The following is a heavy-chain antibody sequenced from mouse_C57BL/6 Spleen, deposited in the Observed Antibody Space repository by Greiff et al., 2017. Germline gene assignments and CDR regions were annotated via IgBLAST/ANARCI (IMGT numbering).Heavy chain of an antibody. D-gene: IGHD1-1*01. CDR2: INYDGSST. CDR1: GFTFSDYY. CDR3: ARSYGSSFYWYFDV. Sequence: EVHLVESEGGLVQPGSSMKLSCTASGFTFSDYYMAWVRQVPEKGLEWVANINYDGSSTYYLDSLKSRFIISRDNAKNILYLQMSSLKSEDTATYYCARSYGSSFYWYFDVWGTGTTVTVSS. J-gene: IGHJ1*03. V-gene: IGHV5-16*01.